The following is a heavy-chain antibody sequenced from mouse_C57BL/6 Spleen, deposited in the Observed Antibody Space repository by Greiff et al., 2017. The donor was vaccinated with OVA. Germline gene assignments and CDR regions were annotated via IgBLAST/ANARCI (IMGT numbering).Heavy chain of an antibody. Sequence: QVQLQQPGAELVRPGSSVKLSCKASGYTFTSYWMDWVKQRPGQGLEWIGNIYPSDSETHYNQKFKDKATLTVDKSSSTAYMQLSSLTSEDSAVDYCAITYYSNYGDWGQGTLVTVSA. CDR3: AITYYSNYGD. V-gene: IGHV1-61*01. D-gene: IGHD2-5*01. CDR2: IYPSDSET. CDR1: GYTFTSYW. J-gene: IGHJ3*01.